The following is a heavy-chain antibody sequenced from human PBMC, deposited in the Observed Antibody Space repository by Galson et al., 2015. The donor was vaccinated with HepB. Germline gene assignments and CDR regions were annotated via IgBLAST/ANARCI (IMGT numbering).Heavy chain of an antibody. V-gene: IGHV3-30-3*01. Sequence: SLRLSCAASGFTFSSYAMHWVRQAPGKGLEWVAVISYDGSNKYYADSVKGRFTISRDNSKNTLYLQMNSLRAEDSAVYYCARSIVGFNYYGSGSPTGWFDPWGQGTLVTVSS. J-gene: IGHJ5*02. CDR2: ISYDGSNK. CDR3: ARSIVGFNYYGSGSPTGWFDP. CDR1: GFTFSSYA. D-gene: IGHD3-10*01.